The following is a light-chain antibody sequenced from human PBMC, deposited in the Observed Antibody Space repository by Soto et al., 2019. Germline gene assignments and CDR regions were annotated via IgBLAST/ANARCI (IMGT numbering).Light chain of an antibody. Sequence: AIQMTQSPSSLSASVGDRVTITCRASQGIRNDVGWYQQKPGKAPKLLIYAASSLQSGVPARFSGSGSGTDFTLNISSLQPEDFATYYCLQDYNYPLTFGQGTKVEIK. CDR1: QGIRND. CDR3: LQDYNYPLT. V-gene: IGKV1-6*01. J-gene: IGKJ1*01. CDR2: AAS.